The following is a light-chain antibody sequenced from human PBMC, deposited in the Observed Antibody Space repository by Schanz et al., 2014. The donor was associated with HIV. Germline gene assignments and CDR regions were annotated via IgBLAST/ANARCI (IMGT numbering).Light chain of an antibody. V-gene: IGLV2-14*02. Sequence: QSALTQPASVSGSPGQSITISCTGTSNDVGTYNLVSWYQQHPGKAPQLMIYEVSKRPSGVPNRFSGSKSGNTASLSISGLQAEDEADYYCSSYTSSSTRVFGGGTKLTVL. CDR1: SNDVGTYNL. CDR3: SSYTSSSTRV. J-gene: IGLJ3*02. CDR2: EVS.